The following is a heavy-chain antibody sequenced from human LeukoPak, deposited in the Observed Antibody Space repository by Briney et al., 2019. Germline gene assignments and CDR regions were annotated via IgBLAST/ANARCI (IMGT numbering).Heavy chain of an antibody. V-gene: IGHV4-39*07. CDR2: IYYSGST. CDR3: ARDRYYYDSSGYPFDY. Sequence: PSETLSLTCTVSGDSFSSVDYYWGWIRQPPGKGLEWIGNIYYSGSTYYNPSLKSRVTMSGDTSKNQFSLKLSSVTAADTAVYYCARDRYYYDSSGYPFDYWGQGTLVTVSS. CDR1: GDSFSSVDYY. J-gene: IGHJ4*02. D-gene: IGHD3-22*01.